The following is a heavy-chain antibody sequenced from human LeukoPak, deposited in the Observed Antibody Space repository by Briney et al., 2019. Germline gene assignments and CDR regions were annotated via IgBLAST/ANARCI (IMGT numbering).Heavy chain of an antibody. D-gene: IGHD2-8*01. J-gene: IGHJ4*02. CDR1: GYTFTNYY. CDR3: ARGIPLGYCTYGVCYPPYYFDF. V-gene: IGHV1-46*01. Sequence: ASVKVSCKASGYTFTNYYIHWVRQAPGQGLEWMGWLNPRSGNAVYLQKFQGRLTITRDTSTDTVYMDLSSLTAEDTAVYYCARGIPLGYCTYGVCYPPYYFDFWGQGTLVTASS. CDR2: LNPRSGNA.